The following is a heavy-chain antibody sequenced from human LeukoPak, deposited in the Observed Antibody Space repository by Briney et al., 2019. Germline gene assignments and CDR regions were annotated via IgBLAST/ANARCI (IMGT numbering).Heavy chain of an antibody. Sequence: SETLSLTCTVSGSSMSRSSYYWGWIRQPPGKGLEWIETMYYSGSTYYNPSLKSRVTISEDTSKNQFSLKLNSVTAADTAMYYCAREDYYVPYWGQGTLVTVSS. D-gene: IGHD3-10*02. CDR3: AREDYYVPY. CDR2: MYYSGST. CDR1: GSSMSRSSYY. J-gene: IGHJ4*02. V-gene: IGHV4-39*07.